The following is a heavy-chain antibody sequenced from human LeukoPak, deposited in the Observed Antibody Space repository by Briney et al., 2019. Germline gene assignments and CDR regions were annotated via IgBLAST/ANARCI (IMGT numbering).Heavy chain of an antibody. Sequence: ASVKVSCKASGGTFSSYAISWVRQAPGQGLEWMGGIIPIFGTANYAQKLQGRVTMTTDTSTSTAYMELRSLRSDDTAVYYCARVCASSSCFSGDYWGQGTLVTVSS. D-gene: IGHD6-13*01. V-gene: IGHV1-69*05. CDR2: IIPIFGTA. CDR1: GGTFSSYA. CDR3: ARVCASSSCFSGDY. J-gene: IGHJ4*02.